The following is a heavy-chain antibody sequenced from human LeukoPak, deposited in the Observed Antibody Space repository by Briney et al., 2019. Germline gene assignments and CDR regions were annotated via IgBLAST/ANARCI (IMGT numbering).Heavy chain of an antibody. V-gene: IGHV3-74*01. CDR1: GYSFTSYW. J-gene: IGHJ4*02. CDR2: INGDGSFT. CDR3: ARALRSWSDY. Sequence: GASLKISWKGSGYSFTSYWMHWVRHAPGKGLVWGSGINGDGSFTNYADSGKGRFTISRDNAKNTVDLQMNTLTAEDTAVYYCARALRSWSDYWGQGTLVTVSS. D-gene: IGHD6-13*01.